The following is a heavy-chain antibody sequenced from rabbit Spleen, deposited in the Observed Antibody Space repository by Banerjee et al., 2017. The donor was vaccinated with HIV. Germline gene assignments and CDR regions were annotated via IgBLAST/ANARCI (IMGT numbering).Heavy chain of an antibody. CDR1: GIDFSSYYY. CDR3: ARDLVGVIGWNFYL. V-gene: IGHV1S40*01. Sequence: QQLEESGGGLVKPGASLTLTCKASGIDFSSYYYLCWVRQAPGKGLELIACIATSSRNTYYATWAKGRFTISRTSSTTVTLRMTSLTAADTATYFCARDLVGVIGWNFYLWGPGTLVTVS. CDR2: IATSSRNT. D-gene: IGHD1-1*01. J-gene: IGHJ4*01.